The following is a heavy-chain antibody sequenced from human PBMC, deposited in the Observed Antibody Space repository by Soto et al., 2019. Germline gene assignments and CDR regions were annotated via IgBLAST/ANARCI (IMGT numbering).Heavy chain of an antibody. CDR2: IYYSGST. J-gene: IGHJ4*02. D-gene: IGHD3-10*01. CDR1: GGSMSSGGYY. CDR3: AREEVYYGSFDY. V-gene: IGHV4-31*03. Sequence: SEALCLTCTVSGGSMSSGGYYWCWIRQHPGKGLEWIGYIYYSGSTYYNPSLKSRVTISVDTSKNQFSLKLSSVTAADTAVYYCAREEVYYGSFDYWAQGNLVTVSS.